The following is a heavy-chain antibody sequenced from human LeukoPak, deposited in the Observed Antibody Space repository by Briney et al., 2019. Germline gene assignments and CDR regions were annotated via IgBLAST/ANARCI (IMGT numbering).Heavy chain of an antibody. D-gene: IGHD2-21*01. CDR2: ISTDGTMA. J-gene: IGHJ4*02. V-gene: IGHV3-48*03. CDR3: ARETIDCGGDCYDY. CDR1: GFTFNNYE. Sequence: PGGSLRLSCAASGFTFNNYEMNWVRQAPGKGLEWISYISTDGTMAYYAGSVKGRFTISRDNAKNSLYLQMNSLRADDTAVYYCARETIDCGGDCYDYWGQGTLATASS.